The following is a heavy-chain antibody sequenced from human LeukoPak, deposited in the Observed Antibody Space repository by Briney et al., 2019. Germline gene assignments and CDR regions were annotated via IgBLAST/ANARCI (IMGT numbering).Heavy chain of an antibody. CDR2: INSNSGAT. CDR3: ARVPGGAAYDLDH. CDR1: GYTFTDYY. D-gene: IGHD2-21*01. Sequence: GASVKVSCKASGYTFTDYYIHWVRQAPGQGLEWMGWINSNSGATNYAQKFQGRVTMTRDTSISTAHMELSSLRSDDTAVYYCARVPGGAAYDLDHWGQGTLVTVSS. J-gene: IGHJ4*02. V-gene: IGHV1-2*02.